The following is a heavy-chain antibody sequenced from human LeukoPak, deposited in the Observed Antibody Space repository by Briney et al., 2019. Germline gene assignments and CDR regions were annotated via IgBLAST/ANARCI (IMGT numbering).Heavy chain of an antibody. CDR1: GFTFSSYS. D-gene: IGHD1-26*01. J-gene: IGHJ4*02. CDR2: ISSSSSYI. V-gene: IGHV3-21*04. CDR3: TRAWEGDTFDS. Sequence: GGSLRLSCAASGFTFSSYSMNWVRQAPGKGLECVSSISSSSSYIHYADSVKGRFTISRDNAKNSLYLQMKTLSAADTALYYRTRAWEGDTFDSWGQGTLVSVSS.